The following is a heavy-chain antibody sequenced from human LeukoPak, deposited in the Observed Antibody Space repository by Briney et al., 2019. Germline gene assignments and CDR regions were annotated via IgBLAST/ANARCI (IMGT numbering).Heavy chain of an antibody. CDR2: INPNTGGT. V-gene: IGHV1-2*02. D-gene: IGHD3-16*01. J-gene: IGHJ4*02. CDR3: ARDRPPSHGLRGDYFDY. CDR1: GYTFTDYY. Sequence: GASVKVSCKASGYTFTDYYIHWVRQAPGQGLEWMGWINPNTGGTNYAQKFQGGVTMTRDTSISTAYMELSRLRSDDTAVYYCARDRPPSHGLRGDYFDYWGQGTLVTVSS.